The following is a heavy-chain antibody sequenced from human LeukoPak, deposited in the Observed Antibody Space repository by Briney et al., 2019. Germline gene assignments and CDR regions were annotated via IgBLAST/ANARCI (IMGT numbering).Heavy chain of an antibody. CDR2: ISGSGGST. V-gene: IGHV3-23*01. J-gene: IGHJ4*02. CDR1: GFTFSSYA. Sequence: GGSLRLSCAASGFTFSSYAMTWVRQAPGKGLEWVSAISGSGGSTYYADSVKGRFIVSRDNSKNTLYLQMNSLRAEDTAVYYCAKWGDIGRGYFDYWGQGTLVTVSS. D-gene: IGHD3-10*01. CDR3: AKWGDIGRGYFDY.